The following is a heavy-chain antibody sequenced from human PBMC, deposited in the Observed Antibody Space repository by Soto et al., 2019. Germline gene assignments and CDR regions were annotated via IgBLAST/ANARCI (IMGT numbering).Heavy chain of an antibody. Sequence: SVKVSCKASGGTFSSYAISWVRQAPGQGLEWMGGIIPIFGTANYAQKFQGRVTITADESTSTAYMELSSLRSEDTAVYYCARESNYDFWSGYGPPGINNWSDPCGQGTLATVSS. J-gene: IGHJ5*02. CDR1: GGTFSSYA. D-gene: IGHD3-3*01. V-gene: IGHV1-69*13. CDR2: IIPIFGTA. CDR3: ARESNYDFWSGYGPPGINNWSDP.